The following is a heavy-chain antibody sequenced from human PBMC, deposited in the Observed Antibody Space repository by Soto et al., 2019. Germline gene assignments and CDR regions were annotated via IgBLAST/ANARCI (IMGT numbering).Heavy chain of an antibody. D-gene: IGHD2-21*02. CDR2: ISGGGDAT. Sequence: EVQLLESGGGLVQPGGSLRLSCAASGFTFINYAMNWVRQAPGKGLQWVATISGGGDATFYAGSVKGRFTFSRDNYRNTASLQTNSLGSDETAVYYCARKVLVSTIRADYWYFELWGRGFLVTVSS. CDR3: ARKVLVSTIRADYWYFEL. V-gene: IGHV3-23*01. J-gene: IGHJ2*01. CDR1: GFTFINYA.